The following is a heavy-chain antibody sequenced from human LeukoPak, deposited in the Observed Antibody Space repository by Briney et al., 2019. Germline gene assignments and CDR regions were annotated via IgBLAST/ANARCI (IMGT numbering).Heavy chain of an antibody. CDR2: ISWNSGSI. CDR3: AKDGDYGPTLGIDY. D-gene: IGHD4-17*01. CDR1: GFTFDDDA. Sequence: GGSLRLSCAASGFTFDDDAMLWVRQAPGKGLEWVSGISWNSGSIGYADSVKGRFPISRDNAKNSLYLQMNSLRAEDTALYYYAKDGDYGPTLGIDYWGQGTLVTASS. J-gene: IGHJ4*02. V-gene: IGHV3-9*01.